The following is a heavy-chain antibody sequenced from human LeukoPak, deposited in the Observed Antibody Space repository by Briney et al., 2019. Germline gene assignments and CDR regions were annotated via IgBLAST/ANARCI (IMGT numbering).Heavy chain of an antibody. J-gene: IGHJ4*02. CDR2: IWYDGSNK. CDR1: GFTFSSYG. V-gene: IGHV3-33*01. D-gene: IGHD2-2*01. CDR3: AREVVPAADGGVDY. Sequence: PGGSLRLSCAASGFTFSSYGMHWVRQAPGKGLEGVAVIWYDGSNKYYADSVKGRFTISRDNSKNTLYLQMNSLRAEDTAVYYCAREVVPAADGGVDYWGQGTLITVSS.